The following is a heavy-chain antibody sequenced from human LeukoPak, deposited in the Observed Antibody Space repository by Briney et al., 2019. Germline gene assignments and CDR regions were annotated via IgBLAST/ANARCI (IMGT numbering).Heavy chain of an antibody. Sequence: PGGSLRLSCAASGFTFSDYWMSWVRQAPGKGLEWVSSISSSSGYIHYADSVKGRFTISRDNAKNSLYLQMNSLRDTDTAVYYCARGKVGYSYFDYWGQGTLVTVSS. J-gene: IGHJ4*02. CDR2: ISSSSGYI. D-gene: IGHD5-18*01. CDR3: ARGKVGYSYFDY. CDR1: GFTFSDYW. V-gene: IGHV3-21*01.